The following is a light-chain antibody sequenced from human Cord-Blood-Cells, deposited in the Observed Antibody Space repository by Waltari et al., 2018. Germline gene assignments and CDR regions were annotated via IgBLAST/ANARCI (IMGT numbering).Light chain of an antibody. CDR3: QPRSNWPYS. J-gene: IGKJ2*03. V-gene: IGKV3-11*01. CDR2: AAS. Sequence: DIVLTQSPATLSLSPGERAPPSCRASQSVSSYLAWYQQKPGQARRLLIYAASNRATAIPARFSGSGSGTDFTLTISTLEPEDFAVYYCQPRSNWPYSFGQATKLAMK. CDR1: QSVSSY.